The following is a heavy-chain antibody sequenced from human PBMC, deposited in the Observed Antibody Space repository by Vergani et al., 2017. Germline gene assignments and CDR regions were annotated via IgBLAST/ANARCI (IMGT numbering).Heavy chain of an antibody. D-gene: IGHD4-17*01. J-gene: IGHJ6*02. V-gene: IGHV4-4*01. CDR1: GDSVSSVKW. Sequence: QVQLRESGPGLVKPPGTLSLTCAVSGDSVSSVKWWSWVRQSPGKGLEWIGEFSHSGSINYNPSLKSRVTMSIGTSNNQFSLKLSSVTAADTAVYFCARYNGDYISNYGMDVWGQGTTVTVSS. CDR2: FSHSGSI. CDR3: ARYNGDYISNYGMDV.